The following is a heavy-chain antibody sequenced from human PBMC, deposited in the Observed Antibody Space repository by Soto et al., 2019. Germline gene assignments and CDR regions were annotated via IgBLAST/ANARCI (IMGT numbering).Heavy chain of an antibody. CDR1: GGTFSSYA. J-gene: IGHJ5*02. V-gene: IGHV1-69*12. Sequence: QVQLVQSGAEVKKPGSSVKVSCKASGGTFSSYALSWVLQAPGQGLEWMGGIIPIFGTANYAQKFQGRVTITADESTSTAYMELSSLRCEDTAVYYCAREPLGGYCSGGSCYYWFAPWGQGTIVTVSS. CDR3: AREPLGGYCSGGSCYYWFAP. D-gene: IGHD2-15*01. CDR2: IIPIFGTA.